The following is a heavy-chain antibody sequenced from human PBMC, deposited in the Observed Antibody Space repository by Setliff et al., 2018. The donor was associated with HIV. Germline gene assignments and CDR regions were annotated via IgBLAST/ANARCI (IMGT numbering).Heavy chain of an antibody. CDR3: ARDQKGYSYGYFDS. V-gene: IGHV4-59*12. D-gene: IGHD5-18*01. CDR2: MYYTGSS. J-gene: IGHJ4*02. CDR1: GGSTSNEY. Sequence: SETLSLTCTVSGGSTSNEYWSWIRQPPGKGLEWIGSMYYTGSSYYNPSLKSRVTMSADTSRNQLSLKLSSVTAADTAVYYCARDQKGYSYGYFDSWGQGTLVTVSS.